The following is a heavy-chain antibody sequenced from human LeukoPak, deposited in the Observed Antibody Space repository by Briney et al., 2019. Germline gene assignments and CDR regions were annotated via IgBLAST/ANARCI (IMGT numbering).Heavy chain of an antibody. CDR2: IYSSGST. Sequence: PSETLSLTCTVSGGSISGYYWSWIRQPPGQGLEWVGYIYSSGSTNYNPSLKSRVTISVDTSKNQFSLKLSSVTAADTAVYYCARYLSGWYIKDAFDIWGQGTMVTVSS. CDR3: ARYLSGWYIKDAFDI. CDR1: GGSISGYY. J-gene: IGHJ3*02. D-gene: IGHD6-19*01. V-gene: IGHV4-59*08.